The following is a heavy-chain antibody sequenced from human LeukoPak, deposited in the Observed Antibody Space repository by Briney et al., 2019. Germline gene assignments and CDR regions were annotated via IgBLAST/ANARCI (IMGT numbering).Heavy chain of an antibody. Sequence: SETLSLTCSVSGDSISRSSYYWGWIRQPPGEGLEWIGTIYYDGSTYHNPSLKSRVTISVDASKNQFSLKLSSVTAADTAVYYCARAVGGPNGDYYMDVWGKGTTVTVSS. CDR3: ARAVGGPNGDYYMDV. CDR1: GDSISRSSYY. CDR2: IYYDGST. V-gene: IGHV4-39*07. J-gene: IGHJ6*03. D-gene: IGHD4/OR15-4a*01.